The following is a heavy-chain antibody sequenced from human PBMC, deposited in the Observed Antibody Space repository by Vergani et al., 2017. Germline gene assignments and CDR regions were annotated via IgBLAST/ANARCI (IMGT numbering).Heavy chain of an antibody. CDR1: GGSINTGAYY. J-gene: IGHJ4*02. D-gene: IGHD3-22*01. Sequence: QVQLQESGPRLVRPSQTLSLTCTVSGGSINTGAYYWSWIRQPAGKGLEWIGRVYTSGMTNYNPSLKSRVTILVDRSKSQLSLKLTSVTAGDTAVYYCASWGSRYYYDSSGYQDYWGQGTLVTVSS. CDR3: ASWGSRYYYDSSGYQDY. V-gene: IGHV4-61*02. CDR2: VYTSGMT.